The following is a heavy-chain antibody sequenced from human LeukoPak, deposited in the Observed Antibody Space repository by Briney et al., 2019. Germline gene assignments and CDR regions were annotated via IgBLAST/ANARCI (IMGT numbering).Heavy chain of an antibody. CDR3: ARQKPTSLDY. CDR2: ISYDGSNK. Sequence: PGGSLRLSCAASGFTFSSYAMHWVRQAPGKGLEWVAVISYDGSNKYYADSVKGRFTISRDNSKDSLYLQMNSPRAEDTAIYYCARQKPTSLDYWGQGTLVTVSS. V-gene: IGHV3-30-3*01. CDR1: GFTFSSYA. J-gene: IGHJ4*02.